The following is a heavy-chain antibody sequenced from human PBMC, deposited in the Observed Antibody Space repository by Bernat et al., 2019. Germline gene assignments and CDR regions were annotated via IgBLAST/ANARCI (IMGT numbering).Heavy chain of an antibody. CDR1: GGSISSYY. CDR2: IYYSGST. CDR3: ARARRYSNSWYSVAFDI. J-gene: IGHJ3*02. Sequence: QVQLQESGPGLVKPSETLSLTCTVSGGSISSYYWSWIRQPPGKGLEWIGYIYYSGSTNYNPSLKSRVTISVDTSKNQFSLKLSSVTAADTAVYYCARARRYSNSWYSVAFDIWGQGTMVTVSS. V-gene: IGHV4-59*01. D-gene: IGHD6-13*01.